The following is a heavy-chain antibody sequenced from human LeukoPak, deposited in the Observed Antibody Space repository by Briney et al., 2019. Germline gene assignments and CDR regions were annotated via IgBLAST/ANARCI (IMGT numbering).Heavy chain of an antibody. CDR1: GFTFSSYS. J-gene: IGHJ4*02. CDR2: ISSSSSTI. V-gene: IGHV3-48*04. D-gene: IGHD5-18*01. CDR3: ARDQRGGYSYVYGPYYFDY. Sequence: PGGSLRLSCAASGFTFSSYSMNWVRQAPGKGLEWVSYISSSSSTIYYADSVKGRFTISRDNAKNSLYLQMNSLRAEDTAVCYCARDQRGGYSYVYGPYYFDYWGQGTLVTVSS.